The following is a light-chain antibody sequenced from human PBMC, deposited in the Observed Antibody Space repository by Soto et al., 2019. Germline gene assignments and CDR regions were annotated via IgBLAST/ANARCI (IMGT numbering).Light chain of an antibody. CDR1: QSIINNY. CDR2: GSS. Sequence: EVVLTQSPGTLSLSPRERVTLSCRASQSIINNYLAWYQQRPGQAPRLLIYGSSDRATGIPDRFSGSRSGTHSTLTISRLEPEDCAVYYCHQYGSSPPYTFGQGTKVEI. J-gene: IGKJ2*01. CDR3: HQYGSSPPYT. V-gene: IGKV3-20*01.